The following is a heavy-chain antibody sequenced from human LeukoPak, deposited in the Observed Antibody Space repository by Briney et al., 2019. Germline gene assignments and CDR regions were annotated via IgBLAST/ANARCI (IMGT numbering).Heavy chain of an antibody. D-gene: IGHD2-2*01. CDR3: ARVIVVVPAANVGGWFDP. J-gene: IGHJ5*02. CDR1: GGSISSGDYY. CDR2: IYYSGST. V-gene: IGHV4-30-4*08. Sequence: SETLSLTCTVSGGSISSGDYYWGWIRQPPGKGLEWIGYIYYSGSTYYNPSLKSRVTISVDTSKNQFSLKLSSVTAADTAVYYCARVIVVVPAANVGGWFDPWGQGTLVTVS.